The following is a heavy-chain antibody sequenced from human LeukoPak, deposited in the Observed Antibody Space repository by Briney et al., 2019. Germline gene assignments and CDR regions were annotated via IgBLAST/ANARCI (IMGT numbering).Heavy chain of an antibody. D-gene: IGHD6-19*01. J-gene: IGHJ4*02. CDR1: GGSISSYY. V-gene: IGHV4-59*01. CDR2: VCSSGSA. Sequence: SETLSLTCTVSGGSISSYYWSWIRQPPGKGLEWIGHVCSSGSAHASPSLKSRVTISIDTSKNQFSLILRSVTAADTAVYYCARTEYTSGRNFDYWGQGILVAVSS. CDR3: ARTEYTSGRNFDY.